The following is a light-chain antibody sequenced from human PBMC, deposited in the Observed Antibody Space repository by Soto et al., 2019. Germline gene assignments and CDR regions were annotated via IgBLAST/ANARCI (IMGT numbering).Light chain of an antibody. CDR1: QSISSW. V-gene: IGKV1-5*01. CDR2: HDS. J-gene: IGKJ1*01. Sequence: DIQMTQSPSTLSASVGDRVTITCRASQSISSWLAWYQQKPGKAPKLLIYHDSSLESGVPSRFSGSGSGTDFTLTISSLQPDDFATYYRQQYNSYRTFGQGTKVDIK. CDR3: QQYNSYRT.